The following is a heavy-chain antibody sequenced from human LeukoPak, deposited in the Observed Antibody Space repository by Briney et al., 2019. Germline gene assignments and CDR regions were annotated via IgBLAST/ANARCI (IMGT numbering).Heavy chain of an antibody. Sequence: ASVKVSCKASGYTFTNYQMHWVRQAPGQGLEWMGIINPSGGSTSYAQQFQGRVTMTRDTSTSTVYMELSSLRSEDTAVYYCARRAYSGTYPLGYWGQGTLVTVSS. CDR3: ARRAYSGTYPLGY. CDR2: INPSGGST. D-gene: IGHD1-26*01. V-gene: IGHV1-46*01. J-gene: IGHJ4*02. CDR1: GYTFTNYQ.